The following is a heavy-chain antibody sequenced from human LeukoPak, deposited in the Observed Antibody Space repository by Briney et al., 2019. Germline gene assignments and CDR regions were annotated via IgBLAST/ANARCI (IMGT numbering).Heavy chain of an antibody. J-gene: IGHJ4*02. CDR2: IIPIFGTA. CDR1: GGTFSSYA. Sequence: ASVKVSCKASGGTFSSYAISWVRQAPGQGLEWMGGIIPIFGTANYAQKFQGRVTITTDESTSTAYVELSSLRSEDTAVYYCADIAITGTEGHYWGQGTLVTVSS. D-gene: IGHD1-7*01. V-gene: IGHV1-69*05. CDR3: ADIAITGTEGHY.